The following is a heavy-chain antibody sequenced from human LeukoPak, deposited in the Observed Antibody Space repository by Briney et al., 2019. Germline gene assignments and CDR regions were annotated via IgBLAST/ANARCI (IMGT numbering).Heavy chain of an antibody. D-gene: IGHD6-19*01. J-gene: IGHJ5*02. V-gene: IGHV1-69*05. Sequence: ASVKVSCKASGGTFSSYAISWVRQAPGQGLEWMGGIIPIFGTANYAQKFQGRVTITTGESTSTAYMELSSLRSEDTAVYYCARDSDSSGWYGSWFDPWGQGTLVTVSS. CDR2: IIPIFGTA. CDR1: GGTFSSYA. CDR3: ARDSDSSGWYGSWFDP.